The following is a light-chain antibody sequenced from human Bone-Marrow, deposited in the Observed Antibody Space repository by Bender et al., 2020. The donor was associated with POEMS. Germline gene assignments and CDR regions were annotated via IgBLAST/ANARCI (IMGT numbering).Light chain of an antibody. CDR2: RND. J-gene: IGLJ3*02. CDR3: AAWDASLNAL. Sequence: QSGLTQPPSASGTPGQRVTISCSGRSSNIGSNTVNWYQQLPGTAPKLLIYRNDERPSGVPDRFSGSKSGTSASLAISGLQSEDEGDYYCAAWDASLNALFGGGTKLTVL. CDR1: SSNIGSNT. V-gene: IGLV1-44*01.